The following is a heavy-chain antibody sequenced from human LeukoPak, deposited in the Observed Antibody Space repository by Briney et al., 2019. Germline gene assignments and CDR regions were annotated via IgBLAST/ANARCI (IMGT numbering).Heavy chain of an antibody. CDR2: IYHSGST. V-gene: IGHV4-59*12. CDR1: GGSISSYY. D-gene: IGHD2-2*01. Sequence: SETLSLTCTVSGGSISSYYWSWIRQPPGKGLEWIGHIYHSGSTYYNPSLKSRVTISVDRSKNQFSLKLSSVTAADTAVFYCARGVGYCSSTSCFPGAFDIWGQGTMVTVSS. J-gene: IGHJ3*02. CDR3: ARGVGYCSSTSCFPGAFDI.